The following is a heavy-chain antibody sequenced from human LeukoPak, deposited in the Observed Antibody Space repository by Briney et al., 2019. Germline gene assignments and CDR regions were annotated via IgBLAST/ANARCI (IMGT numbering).Heavy chain of an antibody. D-gene: IGHD3-22*01. J-gene: IGHJ4*02. CDR1: GGSFSGYY. V-gene: IGHV4-34*01. Sequence: KASETLSLTCAVYGGSFSGYYWSWIRQPPGKGLEWIGEIDHSGSTNYNPSLKSRVTISVDTSKNQFSLKLSSVTAADTAVYYCARGLSYYDSSGYPNWGQGTLVTVSS. CDR3: ARGLSYYDSSGYPN. CDR2: IDHSGST.